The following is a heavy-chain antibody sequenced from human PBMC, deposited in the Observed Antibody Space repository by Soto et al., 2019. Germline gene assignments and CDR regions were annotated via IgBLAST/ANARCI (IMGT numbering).Heavy chain of an antibody. Sequence: PGGSLRLSCAASGFTFTTYTMSWVRQAPGKGLEWVSAISSGGDNTHYADSVKGRFTITRDNSKNMLYLEMNSLTVEDTAVYYCVRRAQYFDGTGFHAFDIWGQGTRVTVPS. CDR2: ISSGGDNT. J-gene: IGHJ3*02. CDR1: GFTFTTYT. D-gene: IGHD3-22*01. V-gene: IGHV3-23*01. CDR3: VRRAQYFDGTGFHAFDI.